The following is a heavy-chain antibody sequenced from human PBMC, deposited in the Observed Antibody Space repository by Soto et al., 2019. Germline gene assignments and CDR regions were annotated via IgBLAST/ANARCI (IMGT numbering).Heavy chain of an antibody. CDR1: GGTFSSYT. J-gene: IGHJ6*03. V-gene: IGHV1-69*02. D-gene: IGHD3-9*01. Sequence: SVKVSCKASGGTFSSYTISWVRQAPGQGLEWMGRIIPILGIANYAQKFQGRVTITADNSTSTAYMELSSLRSEHTAVYYSPGSSFDWYPPPYSYYMDVWGKGTTVTVSS. CDR3: PGSSFDWYPPPYSYYMDV. CDR2: IIPILGIA.